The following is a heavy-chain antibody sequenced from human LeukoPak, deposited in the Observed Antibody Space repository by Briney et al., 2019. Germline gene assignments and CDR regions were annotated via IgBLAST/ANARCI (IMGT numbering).Heavy chain of an antibody. CDR1: GGSISNYY. Sequence: SETLSLTCTVSGGSISNYYWSWIRQPPGKGLEWIGYIHYSGSTYYNPSLTSRVTISIDTSKNQLSLRLSSVTAADTAVYYCARHRRYYDSSGYSPYFDYWGQGTLVTVSS. J-gene: IGHJ4*02. CDR2: IHYSGST. V-gene: IGHV4-59*01. CDR3: ARHRRYYDSSGYSPYFDY. D-gene: IGHD3-22*01.